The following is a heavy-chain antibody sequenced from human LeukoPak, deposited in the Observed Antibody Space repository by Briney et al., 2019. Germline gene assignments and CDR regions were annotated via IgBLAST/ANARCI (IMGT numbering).Heavy chain of an antibody. Sequence: SETLSLTCTVSGGSISSHYWSWIRQHPGKGLEWIGYIYYSGSTYYNPSLKSRVTISVDTSKNQFSLKLSSVTAADTAVYYCARDESQGDCFDYWGQGTLVTVSS. D-gene: IGHD5-24*01. CDR2: IYYSGST. CDR3: ARDESQGDCFDY. CDR1: GGSISSHY. J-gene: IGHJ4*02. V-gene: IGHV4-59*06.